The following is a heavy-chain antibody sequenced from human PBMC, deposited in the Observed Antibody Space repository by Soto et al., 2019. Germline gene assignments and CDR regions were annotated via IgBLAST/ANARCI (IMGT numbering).Heavy chain of an antibody. Sequence: GGSLRLSCAASGFTFSIHWMSWVRLAPGKGLEWVANIKGDGSEIHYVDSVKGRFSISRDNAKNSLYLQMNSLRAEDTAVYYCARYCGASSCYSGFDFWGRGTLVTVSS. V-gene: IGHV3-7*01. J-gene: IGHJ4*02. CDR2: IKGDGSEI. D-gene: IGHD2-15*01. CDR1: GFTFSIHW. CDR3: ARYCGASSCYSGFDF.